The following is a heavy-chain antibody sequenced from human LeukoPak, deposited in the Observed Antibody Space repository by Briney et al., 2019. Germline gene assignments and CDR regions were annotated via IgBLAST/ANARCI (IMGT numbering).Heavy chain of an antibody. CDR2: INPSGGST. CDR3: AREGGDYDSSGYYPSGY. J-gene: IGHJ4*02. D-gene: IGHD3-22*01. V-gene: IGHV1-46*01. Sequence: GASVKVSCKASGYTFTSYYMHWVRQAPGQGLEWMGIINPSGGSTSYAQKFQGRVTMTRDTSTSTVYMELSSLRSEDTAVYYCAREGGDYDSSGYYPSGYWGRGTLVTVSS. CDR1: GYTFTSYY.